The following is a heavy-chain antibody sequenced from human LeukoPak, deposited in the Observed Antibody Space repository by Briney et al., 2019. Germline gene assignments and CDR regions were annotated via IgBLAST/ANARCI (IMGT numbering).Heavy chain of an antibody. CDR3: AAPSQQQLGIGIWFDP. CDR2: MNPNSGGT. V-gene: IGHV1-2*02. D-gene: IGHD6-13*01. Sequence: ASVKVSCKTSGYTFTDYYIHWVRQAPGQGLEWMGWMNPNSGGTNYAQQFQGRVTMTRDTSISTAYMELTNLRSDDTAVYYCAAPSQQQLGIGIWFDPWGQGTLVTVSS. J-gene: IGHJ5*02. CDR1: GYTFTDYY.